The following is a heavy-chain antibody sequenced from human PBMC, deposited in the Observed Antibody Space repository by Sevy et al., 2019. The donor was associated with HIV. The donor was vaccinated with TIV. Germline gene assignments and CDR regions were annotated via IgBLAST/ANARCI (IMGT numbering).Heavy chain of an antibody. J-gene: IGHJ4*02. CDR2: ISGLSNYI. D-gene: IGHD6-19*01. CDR1: GFTFSNYN. CDR3: ARGATSGWDYFDS. Sequence: GRSLRLSCVASGFTFSNYNINWVRQAPGKGLEWVSYISGLSNYIYYADSLGGRFTISRDNAKNSVYLQMNSLRTEDTAVYYCARGATSGWDYFDSWGQGTLVTVSS. V-gene: IGHV3-21*06.